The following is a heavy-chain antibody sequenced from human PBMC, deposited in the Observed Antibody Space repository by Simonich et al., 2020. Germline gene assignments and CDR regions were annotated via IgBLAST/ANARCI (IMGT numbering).Heavy chain of an antibody. J-gene: IGHJ3*02. Sequence: QVQLVQSGAEVKKTWDSVKVSCKASCYTFTSYGISWVRQAPGQGLEWRGWISASNGNNNYAQKLQGRVTMTTDTSTSTAYMELRSLRSDDTAVYYCARSTTGTTAFDIWGQGTMVTVSS. CDR2: ISASNGNN. CDR3: ARSTTGTTAFDI. CDR1: CYTFTSYG. V-gene: IGHV1-18*01. D-gene: IGHD1-1*01.